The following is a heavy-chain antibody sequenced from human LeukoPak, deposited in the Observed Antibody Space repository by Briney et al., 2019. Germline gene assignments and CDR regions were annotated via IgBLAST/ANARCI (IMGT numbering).Heavy chain of an antibody. Sequence: PGGSLRLSCAASGFTFSDYYMSWIRQAPGKGLEWVSYISSSGSTIYYADSVKGRFTISRDNAKNSLYLQMNSLRADDTGVYYCARDIVNGDYVSAYWGQGTLVTVSS. CDR2: ISSSGSTI. V-gene: IGHV3-11*04. J-gene: IGHJ4*02. D-gene: IGHD4-17*01. CDR1: GFTFSDYY. CDR3: ARDIVNGDYVSAY.